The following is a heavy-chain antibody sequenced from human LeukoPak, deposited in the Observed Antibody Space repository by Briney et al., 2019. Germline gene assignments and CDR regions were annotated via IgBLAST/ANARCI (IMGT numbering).Heavy chain of an antibody. V-gene: IGHV4-39*07. CDR2: IFYSGST. CDR3: AREVVAGVRFDP. D-gene: IGHD2-15*01. CDR1: GGSISSSSYY. Sequence: PSETLSLTCTVSGGSISSSSYYWGWIRQPPGKGLEWIGSIFYSGSTYYNPSLKSRVTISVDTSKNQFSLRLSSVTAADTAVYYCAREVVAGVRFDPWGQGTLVTVSS. J-gene: IGHJ5*02.